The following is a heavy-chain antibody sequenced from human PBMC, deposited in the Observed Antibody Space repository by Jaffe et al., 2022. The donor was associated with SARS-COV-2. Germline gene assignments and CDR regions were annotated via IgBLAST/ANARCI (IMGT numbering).Heavy chain of an antibody. CDR3: ARQICSGGSCYGNYYYYYYGMDV. D-gene: IGHD2-15*01. CDR2: IYYSGST. Sequence: QLQLQESGPGLVKPSETLSLTCTVSGGSISSSSYYWGWIRQPPGKGLEWIGSIYYSGSTYYNPSLKSRVTISVDTSKNQFSLKLSSVTAADTAVYYCARQICSGGSCYGNYYYYYYGMDVWGQGTTVTVSS. V-gene: IGHV4-39*01. CDR1: GGSISSSSYY. J-gene: IGHJ6*02.